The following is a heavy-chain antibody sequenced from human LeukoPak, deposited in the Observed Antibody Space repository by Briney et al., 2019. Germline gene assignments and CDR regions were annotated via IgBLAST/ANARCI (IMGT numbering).Heavy chain of an antibody. V-gene: IGHV4-38-2*02. CDR2: IYHSGST. D-gene: IGHD3-22*01. CDR1: GYSISSGYY. Sequence: KASETLSLTCTVSGYSISSGYYWGWIRQPPGKGLEWIGSIYHSGSTYYNPSLESRVTISVDTSKNQFSLKLSSVTAADTAVYYCARDRRYYYDSSGYYYHWGQGTLVTVSS. J-gene: IGHJ4*02. CDR3: ARDRRYYYDSSGYYYH.